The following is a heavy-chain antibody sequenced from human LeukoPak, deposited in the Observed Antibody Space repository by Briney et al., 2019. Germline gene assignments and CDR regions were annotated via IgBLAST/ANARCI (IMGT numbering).Heavy chain of an antibody. CDR3: MRDNGDYVEY. CDR1: GLIVSSTY. D-gene: IGHD4-17*01. CDR2: IYSGGNT. Sequence: GGSLRLSCAASGLIVSSTYLTWVRQAPGKGLEWVSDIYSGGNTYYGDSVKGRSTISRDNSKNTLYLQMNSLRAEDTAAYYCMRDNGDYVEYWGQGTLVTVSS. V-gene: IGHV3-53*01. J-gene: IGHJ4*02.